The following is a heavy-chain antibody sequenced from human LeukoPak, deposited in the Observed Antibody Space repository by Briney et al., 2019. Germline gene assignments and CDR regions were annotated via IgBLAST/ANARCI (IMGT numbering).Heavy chain of an antibody. Sequence: PGGSLRLSCAASGFTFSSYGMSWVRQAPGKGLEWVSAISCSGGSTYYADSMKGRFTISRDNSKNTLYLQMNSLRAEDTAVYYCAKSLLDTMIVRGRDDAFDIWGQGTMVTVSS. D-gene: IGHD3-22*01. CDR3: AKSLLDTMIVRGRDDAFDI. J-gene: IGHJ3*02. CDR1: GFTFSSYG. V-gene: IGHV3-23*01. CDR2: ISCSGGST.